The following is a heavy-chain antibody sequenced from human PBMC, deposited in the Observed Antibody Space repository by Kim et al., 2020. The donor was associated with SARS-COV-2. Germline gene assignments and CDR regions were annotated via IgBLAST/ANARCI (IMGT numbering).Heavy chain of an antibody. CDR2: FGPKEGER. Sequence: ASVKVSCKVSGYTLTELSMHWVRQPPGKGLEWMGGFGPKEGERIYAQKFQGRVTITDDTSTDTAYMQLSSLTFEDTAVYFCATGLGGVLKQWWGRGTLVTVSS. V-gene: IGHV1-24*01. CDR3: ATGLGGVLKQW. D-gene: IGHD3-16*01. J-gene: IGHJ4*02. CDR1: GYTLTELS.